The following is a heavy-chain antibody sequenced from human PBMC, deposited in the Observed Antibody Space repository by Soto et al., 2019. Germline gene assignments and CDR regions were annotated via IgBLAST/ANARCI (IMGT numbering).Heavy chain of an antibody. J-gene: IGHJ6*02. D-gene: IGHD6-13*01. Sequence: EVQLVESGGGLVQPGGSLRLSCAASGFTFSSYSMNWVRQAPGKGLEWISYISGSSSTIYYADSVKGRFTISRDNARNSLYLQMTSLRDEDTAVYYCARDQYSSSWLSMDFWGQGSTFTVSS. V-gene: IGHV3-48*02. CDR2: ISGSSSTI. CDR1: GFTFSSYS. CDR3: ARDQYSSSWLSMDF.